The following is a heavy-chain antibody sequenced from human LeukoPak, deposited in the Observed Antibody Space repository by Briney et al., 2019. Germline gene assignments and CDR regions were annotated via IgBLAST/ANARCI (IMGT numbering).Heavy chain of an antibody. CDR3: ARYQYYYDSSGYPVDY. V-gene: IGHV1-18*01. CDR2: ISAYNGNT. Sequence: GASVKVSCKASGYTFTSYGISWVRQAPGQGLEWMGWISAYNGNTNYAQKFQGRVTITADKSTSTAYMELSSLRSEDTAVYYCARYQYYYDSSGYPVDYWGQGTLVTVSS. CDR1: GYTFTSYG. D-gene: IGHD3-22*01. J-gene: IGHJ4*02.